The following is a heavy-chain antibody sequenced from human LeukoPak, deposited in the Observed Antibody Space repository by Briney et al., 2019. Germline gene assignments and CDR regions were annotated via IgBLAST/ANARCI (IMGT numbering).Heavy chain of an antibody. CDR2: IYYSGST. J-gene: IGHJ4*02. D-gene: IGHD3-10*01. CDR3: ARAGFGEFQFDY. CDR1: GGSISSYY. Sequence: SETLSLTCTVSGGSISSYYWSWIRQPPGKGLEWIGYIYYSGSTNYNPSLKSRVTISVDTSKNQFSLKLSSVTAADTAVYYCARAGFGEFQFDYWGQGTLVTVSS. V-gene: IGHV4-59*01.